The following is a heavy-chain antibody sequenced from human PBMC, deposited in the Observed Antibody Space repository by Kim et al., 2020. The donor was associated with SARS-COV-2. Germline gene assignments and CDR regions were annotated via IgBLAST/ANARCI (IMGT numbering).Heavy chain of an antibody. CDR2: ISGNSLSI. J-gene: IGHJ4*02. CDR3: ARDRSTVLDTPMEC. V-gene: IGHV3-23*01. D-gene: IGHD5-18*01. Sequence: GGSLRLSCAVSGFTFGDYAMNWVRQAPGKGLEWVSVISGNSLSIYYADSVKGRFTISRDNPENTLFLQMNSLRADDTAVYYCARDRSTVLDTPMECWGQGTLVTVSS. CDR1: GFTFGDYA.